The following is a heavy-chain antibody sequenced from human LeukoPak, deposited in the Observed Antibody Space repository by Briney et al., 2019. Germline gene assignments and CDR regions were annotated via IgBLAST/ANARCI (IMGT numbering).Heavy chain of an antibody. CDR3: ARAWSDMIVLLDY. CDR1: GGSISSYY. CDR2: IYYSGST. V-gene: IGHV4-59*01. D-gene: IGHD3-22*01. Sequence: SETLSLTCTVSGGSISSYYWSWIRQPPGKGLEWVGYIYYSGSTNYNPSLKSRVTISVDTTKNQFSLKLSSVTAADTAVYYCARAWSDMIVLLDYWGQGTLVTVSS. J-gene: IGHJ4*02.